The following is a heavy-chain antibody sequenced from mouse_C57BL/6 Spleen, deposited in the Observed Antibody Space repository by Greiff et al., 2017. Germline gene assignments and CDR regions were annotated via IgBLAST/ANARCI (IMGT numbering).Heavy chain of an antibody. J-gene: IGHJ3*01. CDR3: AYSNYDWFAY. V-gene: IGHV1-54*01. D-gene: IGHD2-5*01. CDR1: GYAFTNYL. CDR2: INPGSGGT. Sequence: QVQLQQSGAELVRPGTSVKVSCKASGYAFTNYLIEWVKQRPGQGLEWIGVINPGSGGTNYNEKFKGKATLTADKSSSTAYMQLSSLTSEDSAVYFCAYSNYDWFAYWGQGTLVTVSA.